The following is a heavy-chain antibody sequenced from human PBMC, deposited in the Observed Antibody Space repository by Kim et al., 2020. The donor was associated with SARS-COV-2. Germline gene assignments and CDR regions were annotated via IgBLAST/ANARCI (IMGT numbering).Heavy chain of an antibody. CDR1: GFTFNTYV. CDR3: VRVTPVTTWHSFDP. J-gene: IGHJ5*02. V-gene: IGHV3-64D*09. D-gene: IGHD4-17*01. CDR2: ISSNGINA. Sequence: GGSLRLSCSASGFTFNTYVMHWVRQAPGRGLEYVSAISSNGINAYYADSVKGRFTISRDNSKNTLYLQMSSLRGEDTAIYYCVRVTPVTTWHSFDPWGQGTLVTVSS.